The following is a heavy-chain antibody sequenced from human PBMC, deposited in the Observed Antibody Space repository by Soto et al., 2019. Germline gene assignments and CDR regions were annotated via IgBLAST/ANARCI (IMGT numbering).Heavy chain of an antibody. CDR1: GYTFTSYG. V-gene: IGHV1-18*01. Sequence: QVHLVQSGAEVKKPGASVKVSCKGSGYTFTSYGITWVRPAPGQGLEWMGWISAHNGNTDYAQKLQGRVTVTRDTSTSTAYMELRSLRSDDTAVYYCARGRYGYSWGQGALVTVSS. CDR2: ISAHNGNT. CDR3: ARGRYGYS. J-gene: IGHJ4*02. D-gene: IGHD1-1*01.